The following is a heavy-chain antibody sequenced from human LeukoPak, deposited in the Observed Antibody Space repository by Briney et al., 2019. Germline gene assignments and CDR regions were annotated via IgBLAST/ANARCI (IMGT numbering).Heavy chain of an antibody. CDR1: GYTFTSYY. Sequence: ASVKVSCKASGYTFTSYYMHWVRQAPGQGLEWMGIINPSGGSTSYAQKFQGRVTMTGDTSTSTVYMELRSLTSDDTAVYYCARAEAPDLLEYCTSTTCYLSDSWGQGTLVTVSS. D-gene: IGHD2/OR15-2a*01. J-gene: IGHJ4*02. CDR3: ARAEAPDLLEYCTSTTCYLSDS. V-gene: IGHV1-46*01. CDR2: INPSGGST.